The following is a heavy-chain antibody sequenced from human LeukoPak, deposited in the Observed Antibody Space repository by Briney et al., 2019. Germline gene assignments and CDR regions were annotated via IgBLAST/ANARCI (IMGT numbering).Heavy chain of an antibody. CDR2: IYTSGST. D-gene: IGHD6-6*01. Sequence: PSETLSLTCTVSGGSISSYYWSWIRQPPGKGLEWIGYIYTSGSTNYNPSLKSRATISVDTSKNQFSLKLSPVTAADTAVYYCARAMGGIAARQDAFDIWGQGTMVTVSS. J-gene: IGHJ3*02. CDR3: ARAMGGIAARQDAFDI. CDR1: GGSISSYY. V-gene: IGHV4-4*09.